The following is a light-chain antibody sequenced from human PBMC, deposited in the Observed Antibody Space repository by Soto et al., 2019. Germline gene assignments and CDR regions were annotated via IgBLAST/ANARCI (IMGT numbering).Light chain of an antibody. Sequence: EFVLTPSPGTLSLSPVERVTLSCRASQTVRNNYLAWYQQKPGQAPRLLIYDASSRATGIPDRFSGGGSGTDFTLTISRLEPEDFAVYYCQKRSNWPWTFGQGNKGAIK. CDR2: DAS. CDR3: QKRSNWPWT. CDR1: QTVRNNY. V-gene: IGKV3D-20*02. J-gene: IGKJ1*01.